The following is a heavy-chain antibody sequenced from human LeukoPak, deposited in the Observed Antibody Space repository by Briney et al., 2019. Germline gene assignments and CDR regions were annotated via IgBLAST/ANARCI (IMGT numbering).Heavy chain of an antibody. J-gene: IGHJ4*02. Sequence: GGSLRLSCTASGFAFRSYAMAWVRQAPGKGLEGVAAIGSDGDRVHEDSVKGRFTISRDNSKSTLNLQMDNLRAEDTAVYFCAKSAGVATIYFDSWGQGALVTVSS. CDR1: GFAFRSYA. CDR3: AKSAGVATIYFDS. CDR2: IGSDGDR. V-gene: IGHV3-23*01. D-gene: IGHD5-12*01.